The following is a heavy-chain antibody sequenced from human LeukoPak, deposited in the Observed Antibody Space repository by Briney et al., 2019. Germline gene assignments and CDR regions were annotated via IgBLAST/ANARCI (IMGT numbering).Heavy chain of an antibody. Sequence: GGSLRLSCAASGFTFINYGMHWVRQAPGKGLDWVAVIWYDGSYKYYADSVKGRFTISRDNSKDTLYLQMNSLRAEDTAIYYCAKVVQYTASTGTGLDYWGQGTLVTVSS. V-gene: IGHV3-33*06. J-gene: IGHJ4*02. D-gene: IGHD6-13*01. CDR1: GFTFINYG. CDR2: IWYDGSYK. CDR3: AKVVQYTASTGTGLDY.